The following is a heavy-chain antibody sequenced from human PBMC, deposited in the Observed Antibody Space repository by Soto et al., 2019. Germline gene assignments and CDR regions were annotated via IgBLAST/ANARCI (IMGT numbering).Heavy chain of an antibody. V-gene: IGHV3-30-3*01. D-gene: IGHD2-15*01. CDR3: ARDAARNSDYFDY. J-gene: IGHJ4*02. CDR2: ISFDGSSE. CDR1: GFTFSSHS. Sequence: QVQLAESGGGVVQPGGSLTLSCAASGFTFSSHSLHWVRQAPGKGLEWVAVISFDGSSEDYADSVRGRFTISRDNSKNTLFLQMNSLRAEDTAVYYCARDAARNSDYFDYWGQGTRVTVSS.